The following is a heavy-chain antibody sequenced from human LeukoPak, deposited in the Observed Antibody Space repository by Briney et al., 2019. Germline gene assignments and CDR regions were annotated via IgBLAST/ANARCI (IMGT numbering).Heavy chain of an antibody. V-gene: IGHV4-39*07. J-gene: IGHJ3*02. D-gene: IGHD5-18*01. CDR2: TYYSGTT. Sequence: SETLSLTCIVSGYSVSSSGYYWGWIRQPPGKGLEWIGNTYYSGTTYYNPSLKSRVTISLDKSKNQFSLNLSSVTAADTAVYYCARDIYSYGGLVAFDIWGQGTMVTVSS. CDR3: ARDIYSYGGLVAFDI. CDR1: GYSVSSSGYY.